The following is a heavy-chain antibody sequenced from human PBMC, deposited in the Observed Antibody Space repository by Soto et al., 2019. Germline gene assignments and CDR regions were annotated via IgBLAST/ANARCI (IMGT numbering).Heavy chain of an antibody. CDR2: IYYRSKWFH. Sequence: PSQTLSLTCVISGDSVSSNGACWNWIRQSPSRGLQWLGRIYYRSKWFHDYAASVESRMAINPDTSRNQFSLQLNYFTPEDTAVYYCARVHCSAGTCLDGLDFWGQGTTVTVSS. J-gene: IGHJ6*02. CDR3: ARVHCSAGTCLDGLDF. V-gene: IGHV6-1*01. D-gene: IGHD2-15*01. CDR1: GDSVSSNGAC.